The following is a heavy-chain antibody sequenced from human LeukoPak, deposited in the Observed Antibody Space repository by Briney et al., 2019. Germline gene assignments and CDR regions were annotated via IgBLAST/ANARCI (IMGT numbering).Heavy chain of an antibody. D-gene: IGHD5-12*01. J-gene: IGHJ4*02. CDR1: GFTFSSYA. V-gene: IGHV3-23*01. CDR2: ISGSAGST. CDR3: AKARKNIVATIKDY. Sequence: GGSLRLSCAASGFTFSSYAMSWVRQAPGKGLEWVSAISGSAGSTYYADSVKGRFTISRDNSKNTLYLQMNSLRAEDTAVYYCAKARKNIVATIKDYWGQGTLVTVSS.